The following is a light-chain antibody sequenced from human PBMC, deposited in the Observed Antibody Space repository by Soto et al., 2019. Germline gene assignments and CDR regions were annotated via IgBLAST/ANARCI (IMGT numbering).Light chain of an antibody. CDR2: WAS. J-gene: IGKJ3*01. V-gene: IGKV4-1*01. CDR3: HQNRSVPFT. Sequence: DIVMTQSPDSLAVSLGERATINCRSSQSVLFTYYNKNYLAWYQQKPGQPPKLLLYWASTRESGVPDRFSGSGSGTEFTLTISSLQAEDVAVYYCHQNRSVPFTFGPGTKVEIK. CDR1: QSVLFTYYNKNY.